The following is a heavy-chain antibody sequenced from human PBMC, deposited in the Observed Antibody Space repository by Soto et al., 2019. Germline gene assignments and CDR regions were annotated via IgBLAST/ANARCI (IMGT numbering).Heavy chain of an antibody. Sequence: ASVKVSCKASGYTFTNYAIHWVRQAPGQRLEWMGWISAGNGNRKYSQKFQDRVTITRDTSASTAYMEPSSLRSEDTAVYYCARDHYYFDRSGFGYYYGMDVWGQGTTVTVSS. D-gene: IGHD3-22*01. CDR3: ARDHYYFDRSGFGYYYGMDV. V-gene: IGHV1-3*01. J-gene: IGHJ6*02. CDR2: ISAGNGNR. CDR1: GYTFTNYA.